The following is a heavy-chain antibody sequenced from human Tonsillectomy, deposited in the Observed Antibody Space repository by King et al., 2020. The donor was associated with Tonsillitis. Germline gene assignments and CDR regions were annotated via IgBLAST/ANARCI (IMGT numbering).Heavy chain of an antibody. CDR1: GFSVSNNY. D-gene: IGHD3-10*01. Sequence: VQLVESGGGLVQPGGSLRLSCAASGFSVSNNYMSWVRQAPGKGLECVSLIYSGGSTYYTDSVKGRFSISRDNSKNTLYLQMNSLRADDTAVYYCASLPLIRGPGAFHIWGRGTLVTVSS. CDR3: ASLPLIRGPGAFHI. V-gene: IGHV3-53*01. CDR2: IYSGGST. J-gene: IGHJ3*02.